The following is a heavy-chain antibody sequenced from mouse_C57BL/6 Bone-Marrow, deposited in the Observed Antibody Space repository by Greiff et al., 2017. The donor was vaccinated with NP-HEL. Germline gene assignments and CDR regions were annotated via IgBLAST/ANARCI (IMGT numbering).Heavy chain of an antibody. CDR1: GYTFTDYY. CDR3: AREEYGNYNLAD. Sequence: QVHVKQSGAELVRPGASVKLSCKASGYTFTDYYINWVKQRPGQGLEWIARIYPGSGNTYYNEKFKGKATLTAEKSSSTAYMQLSSLTSEDSAVYFCAREEYGNYNLADWGQGTLVTVSA. CDR2: IYPGSGNT. V-gene: IGHV1-76*01. J-gene: IGHJ3*01. D-gene: IGHD2-10*02.